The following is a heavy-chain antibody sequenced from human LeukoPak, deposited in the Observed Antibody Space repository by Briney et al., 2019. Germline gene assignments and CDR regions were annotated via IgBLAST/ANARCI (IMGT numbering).Heavy chain of an antibody. J-gene: IGHJ4*02. CDR3: ARGSRELYYFDY. D-gene: IGHD1-7*01. CDR1: GGSISSYY. CDR2: IYYSGST. V-gene: IGHV4-59*01. Sequence: SETLSLPCPASGGSISSYYWSWIRQPPGKGLEWIGYIYYSGSTKYNPSLKSRVTISVDASKTQFSLKLNSVTAADTAVYYCARGSRELYYFDYRGQGTLVTVSS.